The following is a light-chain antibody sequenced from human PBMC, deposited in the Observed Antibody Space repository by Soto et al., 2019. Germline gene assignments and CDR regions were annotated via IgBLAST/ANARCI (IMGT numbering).Light chain of an antibody. CDR2: GAS. V-gene: IGKV3-20*01. Sequence: EIELTQSPGTLSLSPGERATLSCRASQSVRSSYLAWYQQKPGQAPRLLIYGASSRATGIPDRFSGSGSGTDFTLTISRLEPEDLAVYYCQQYGSSPSTFGQGTKLEIK. CDR1: QSVRSSY. CDR3: QQYGSSPST. J-gene: IGKJ2*02.